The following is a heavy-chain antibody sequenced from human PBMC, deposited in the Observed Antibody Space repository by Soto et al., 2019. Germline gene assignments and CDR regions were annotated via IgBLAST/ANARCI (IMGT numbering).Heavy chain of an antibody. D-gene: IGHD5-18*01. Sequence: PSETLSLTCTFSGCSISSNSHYWGWIRQPPGKGLESIANIYYDGNTYYNPSLKSRVTISVDTSKSQFSLKLSSVTAADTAVYYCAKDSGYNYGYFRWFDPWGQGTLVTVSS. CDR3: AKDSGYNYGYFRWFDP. CDR2: IYYDGNT. CDR1: GCSISSNSHY. V-gene: IGHV4-39*07. J-gene: IGHJ5*02.